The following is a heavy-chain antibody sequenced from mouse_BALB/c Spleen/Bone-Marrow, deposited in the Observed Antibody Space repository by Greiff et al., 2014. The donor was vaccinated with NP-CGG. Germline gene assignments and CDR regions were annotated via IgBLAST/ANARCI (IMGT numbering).Heavy chain of an antibody. CDR3: ARSEGIYYYGSSYALDY. Sequence: LVKTGASVKISCKAPDYSFTDYYMHWVKQTHGKSLEWIGYISCYNGATSYNQKFKGKATFTVDTSSSTAYMQFSSLTSEDSAVYYCARSEGIYYYGSSYALDYWGQGTSVTVSS. CDR2: ISCYNGAT. D-gene: IGHD1-1*01. CDR1: DYSFTDYY. V-gene: IGHV1S34*01. J-gene: IGHJ4*01.